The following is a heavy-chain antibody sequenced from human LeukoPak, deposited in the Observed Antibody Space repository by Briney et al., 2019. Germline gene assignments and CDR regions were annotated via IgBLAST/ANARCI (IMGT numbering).Heavy chain of an antibody. J-gene: IGHJ4*02. Sequence: GGSLRLSCAASGFTLSSYSMNWVPPAPGKGLEWVSSISSSSSYIYYADSVKGRFTISRDNAKNSLYLQMNSLRAEDTAVYYCARSALYSGYDFFNWGQGTLVTVSS. CDR2: ISSSSSYI. CDR1: GFTLSSYS. D-gene: IGHD5-12*01. CDR3: ARSALYSGYDFFN. V-gene: IGHV3-21*01.